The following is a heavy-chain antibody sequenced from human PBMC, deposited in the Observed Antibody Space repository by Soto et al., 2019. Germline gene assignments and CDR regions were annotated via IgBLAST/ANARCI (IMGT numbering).Heavy chain of an antibody. V-gene: IGHV4-39*07. Sequence: SETLSPTFTAPVGSMSSSAYHWGRIRHPPGKGLEWIGSIYYSGSTYYNPSLKSRVTISVDTSKNQFSLKLSSVTAADTAVYYCARAVPAAKPDYWGQGTQLTDSS. CDR2: IYYSGST. D-gene: IGHD2-2*02. CDR3: ARAVPAAKPDY. CDR1: VGSMSSSAYH. J-gene: IGHJ4*02.